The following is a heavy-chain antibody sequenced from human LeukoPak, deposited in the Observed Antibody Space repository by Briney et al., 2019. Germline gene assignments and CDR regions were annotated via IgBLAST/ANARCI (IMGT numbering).Heavy chain of an antibody. CDR2: TYYRSKWNN. V-gene: IGHV6-1*01. CDR1: GDTVSSNTAA. CDR3: TRQRSTSTDYYGMDV. D-gene: IGHD6-6*01. J-gene: IGHJ6*02. Sequence: SQTLSLTCAISGDTVSSNTAAWNWIRQSPSRGLEWLGRTYYRSKWNNDYAVSVQNRITINPDTSKDQFSLQLKSATPEDTAVYYCTRQRSTSTDYYGMDVWGQGTTVTVSS.